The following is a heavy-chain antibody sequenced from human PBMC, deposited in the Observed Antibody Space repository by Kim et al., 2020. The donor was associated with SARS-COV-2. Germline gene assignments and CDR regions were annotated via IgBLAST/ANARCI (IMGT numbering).Heavy chain of an antibody. D-gene: IGHD6-19*01. J-gene: IGHJ4*02. CDR2: INWDGSST. CDR3: AKDSSNGWYGRYFDY. Sequence: GGSLRLFCAASGFPFDDYTMHWVRQAPGKGLEWVSLINWDGSSTYYADSVRGRFTISRDNSKNSLYLEMNSLRSEDTALYYCAKDSSNGWYGRYFDYWGQGTLVTVSS. CDR1: GFPFDDYT. V-gene: IGHV3-43*01.